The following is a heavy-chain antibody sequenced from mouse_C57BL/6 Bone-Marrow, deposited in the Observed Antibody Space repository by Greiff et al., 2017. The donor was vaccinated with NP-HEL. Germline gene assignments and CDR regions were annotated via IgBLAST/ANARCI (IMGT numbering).Heavy chain of an antibody. CDR1: GFTFSSYG. V-gene: IGHV5-6*03. CDR3: AREGDGYEFAY. CDR2: ISSGGSYT. Sequence: DVMLVESGGGLVKPGGSLKLSCAASGFTFSSYGMSWVRQTPDKRLEWVATISSGGSYTYYPDSVKGRFTISRDNAKNTLYLQMSSLKSEDTAMYYCAREGDGYEFAYWGQGTLVTVSA. J-gene: IGHJ3*01. D-gene: IGHD2-2*01.